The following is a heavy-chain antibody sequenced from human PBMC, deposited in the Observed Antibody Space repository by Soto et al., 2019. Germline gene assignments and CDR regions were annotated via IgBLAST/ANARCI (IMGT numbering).Heavy chain of an antibody. CDR3: ARGGYYDFWSGYYRSGVGPRYAFDI. Sequence: SETLSLTCTVSGGSISSGGYYWSWLRQHPGKGLEWIGYIYYSGSTYYNPSLKSRVTISVDTSKNQFSLKLSSVTAADTAVYYCARGGYYDFWSGYYRSGVGPRYAFDIWGQGTMVTVSS. CDR1: GGSISSGGYY. V-gene: IGHV4-31*03. CDR2: IYYSGST. J-gene: IGHJ3*02. D-gene: IGHD3-3*01.